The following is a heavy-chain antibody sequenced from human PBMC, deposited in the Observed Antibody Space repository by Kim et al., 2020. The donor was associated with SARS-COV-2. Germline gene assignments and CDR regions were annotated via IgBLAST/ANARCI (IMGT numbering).Heavy chain of an antibody. V-gene: IGHV5-51*01. D-gene: IGHD6-13*01. J-gene: IGHJ4*02. CDR3: ARGQQLVGFDY. Sequence: TSYSPSFQGQVTISADKSISTAYLQWSSLKASDTAMYYCARGQQLVGFDYWGQGTLVTVSS. CDR2: T.